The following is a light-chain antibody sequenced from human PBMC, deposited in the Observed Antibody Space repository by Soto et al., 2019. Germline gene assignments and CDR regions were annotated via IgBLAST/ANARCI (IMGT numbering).Light chain of an antibody. CDR3: CSHAGSYVV. CDR1: SSDVGSSNY. J-gene: IGLJ2*01. CDR2: DVS. V-gene: IGLV2-11*01. Sequence: QSALTQPRSVSGSPGQSVTISCTGTSSDVGSSNYVSWYQQHPGKVPKLIISDVSKRPSGVPDRFSGSKSDNTASLTISGLQDEDEADYFRCSHAGSYVVFGGGTKVTVL.